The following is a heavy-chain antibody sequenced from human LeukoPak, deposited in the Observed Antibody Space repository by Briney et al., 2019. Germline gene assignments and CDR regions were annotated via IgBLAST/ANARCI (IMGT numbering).Heavy chain of an antibody. V-gene: IGHV1-69*04. CDR1: GGTLNDYS. Sequence: ASVKVSCKASGGTLNDYSITWVRQAPGQGLEWVGRIIPIIGITHYGQNFQGRLTVTADTSTSTVYMDLSSLRSEDTAVYYCAREGHDGGYSYGYYYYYMDVWGKGTTVTVSS. CDR2: IIPIIGIT. D-gene: IGHD5-18*01. J-gene: IGHJ6*03. CDR3: AREGHDGGYSYGYYYYYMDV.